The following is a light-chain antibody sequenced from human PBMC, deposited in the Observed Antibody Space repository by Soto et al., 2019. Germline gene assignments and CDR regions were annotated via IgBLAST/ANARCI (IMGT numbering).Light chain of an antibody. CDR3: SLYTSENAYV. Sequence: QSVLTQPPSVSGSPGQSVTISCTGTSTDFVSYNRVSWYQQPPGTAPKLMIYEVSKRPSGVPDRFSGSKSGNTASLTISGLQAEDEADYYCSLYTSENAYVFGTGTKVTVL. V-gene: IGLV2-18*01. CDR1: STDFVSYNR. CDR2: EVS. J-gene: IGLJ1*01.